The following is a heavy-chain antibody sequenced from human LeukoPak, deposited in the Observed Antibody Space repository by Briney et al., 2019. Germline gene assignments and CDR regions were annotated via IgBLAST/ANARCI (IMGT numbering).Heavy chain of an antibody. CDR2: IYYSGST. D-gene: IGHD3-22*01. V-gene: IGHV4-59*01. J-gene: IGHJ3*02. Sequence: SETLSLTCTVSGGSLSSYYWSWIRQPPGKGLEGIGYIYYSGSTNYNPSLKSRVTISVDTSKNQFSLKLSSVTAADTAVYYCARGSSEAGAFDIWGQGTMVTVSS. CDR1: GGSLSSYY. CDR3: ARGSSEAGAFDI.